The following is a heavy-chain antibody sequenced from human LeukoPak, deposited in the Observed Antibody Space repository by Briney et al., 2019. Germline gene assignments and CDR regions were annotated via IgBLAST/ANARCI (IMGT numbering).Heavy chain of an antibody. CDR2: IYPGDSDT. D-gene: IGHD4-23*01. CDR1: GHSFTRHW. Sequence: GESLKISCKGSGHSFTRHWIGWVRQMPGKGLEWMGIIYPGDSDTRYSPSFQGQVTISVDKSITTAYLQWSRLKASDTAMYYCARVPAGGGNSGWFDPWGQGTLVTVSS. CDR3: ARVPAGGGNSGWFDP. V-gene: IGHV5-51*01. J-gene: IGHJ5*02.